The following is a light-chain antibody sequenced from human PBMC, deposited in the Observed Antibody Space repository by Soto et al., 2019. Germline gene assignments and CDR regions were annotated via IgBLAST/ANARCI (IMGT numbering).Light chain of an antibody. J-gene: IGKJ1*01. CDR2: AAS. CDR1: QAISNY. Sequence: DIQMTQSPSSLSASVGDRVTITCRASQAISNYLAWYQQKPGKVPNILIYAASSLQSGVPSRFSGSGSGTDFILTISRLQPEDVATYYCQKYNTVPWTFGQGTKVEIK. V-gene: IGKV1-27*01. CDR3: QKYNTVPWT.